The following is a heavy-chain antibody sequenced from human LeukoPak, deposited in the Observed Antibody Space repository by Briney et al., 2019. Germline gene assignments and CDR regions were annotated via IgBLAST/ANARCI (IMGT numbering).Heavy chain of an antibody. CDR1: GFTFSSYA. J-gene: IGHJ4*02. CDR2: ISYDGSNK. CDR3: ASDYGSGGYLDY. V-gene: IGHV3-30-3*01. D-gene: IGHD3-10*01. Sequence: PGGSLRLSCAASGFTFSSYAMHWVRQAPGKGLEWVAVISYDGSNKYYADSVKGRFTISRDNSKNTLYLQMNSLRAEDTAVYYCASDYGSGGYLDYWGQGTLVTVSS.